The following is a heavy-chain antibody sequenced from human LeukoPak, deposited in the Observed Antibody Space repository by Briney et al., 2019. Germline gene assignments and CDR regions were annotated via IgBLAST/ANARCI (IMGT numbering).Heavy chain of an antibody. Sequence: GGSLRLSCAASGFTFSSYSMNWVRQAPGKGLEWVSSISSSSSYIYYADSVKGRFTISRDNAKNSLYLQMNSLRAEDTAVYYCARFVTRGSFFNDYWGQGTLVTVSS. V-gene: IGHV3-21*01. CDR3: ARFVTRGSFFNDY. J-gene: IGHJ4*02. CDR2: ISSSSSYI. D-gene: IGHD3-3*02. CDR1: GFTFSSYS.